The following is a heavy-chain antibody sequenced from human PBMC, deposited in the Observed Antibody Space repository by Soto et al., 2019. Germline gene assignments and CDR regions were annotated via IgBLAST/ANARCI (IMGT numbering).Heavy chain of an antibody. CDR1: GFTFSSYA. CDR2: ISSSSSTI. V-gene: IGHV3-48*01. CDR3: ARDHPADWFDP. Sequence: EVPLVESGGGLVQPGGSLRLSCAASGFTFSSYAMNWVRQAPGKGLEWLSYISSSSSTIHYAESVKGRFTISRDNVKNSRYLQMNSLRTEDTAVYYCARDHPADWFDPWGQGTLVTVSS. J-gene: IGHJ5*02.